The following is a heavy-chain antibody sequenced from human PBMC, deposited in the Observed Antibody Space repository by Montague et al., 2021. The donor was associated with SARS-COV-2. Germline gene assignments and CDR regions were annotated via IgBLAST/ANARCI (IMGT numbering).Heavy chain of an antibody. J-gene: IGHJ3*01. CDR1: GGSFNDYY. D-gene: IGHD2-21*01. CDR3: ARGQVTSVAILSVFPAAGALDS. V-gene: IGHV4-34*01. CDR2: ITHSGNM. Sequence: SETLSLTCAVYGGSFNDYYWTWVRQPPGKGLEWIGEITHSGNMKYNPSLQNRVTMSVDKSKNQFSLNLTSATAADTATYYCARGQVTSVAILSVFPAAGALDSWGRGTTVTVSS.